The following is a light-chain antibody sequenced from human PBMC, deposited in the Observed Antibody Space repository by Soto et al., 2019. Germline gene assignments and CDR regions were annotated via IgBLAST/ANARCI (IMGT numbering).Light chain of an antibody. CDR2: GAS. CDR3: QQYGGSPRT. V-gene: IGKV3-20*01. CDR1: QSINNNY. Sequence: EIVLTQSPGTLSLSPGERATLSCRASQSINNNYLAWYQQKRGQAPTLLVYGASSSATGIPDRFSGSGSGTDFTLTISRLAPEDFEVYYCQQYGGSPRTFGQGTKVEIK. J-gene: IGKJ1*01.